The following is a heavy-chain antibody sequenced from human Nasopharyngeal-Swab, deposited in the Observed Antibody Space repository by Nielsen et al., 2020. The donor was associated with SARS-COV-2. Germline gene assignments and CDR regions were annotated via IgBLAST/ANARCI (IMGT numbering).Heavy chain of an antibody. CDR2: ISSPGDHI. CDR3: AREIPAMFAY. Sequence: GGSLGLSCAASGFTFNLFTLNWVRQAPGKGLEWVSAISSPGDHIYYAASVKGRFTVSRDNAKNSVYLQMNSVRAEDTAVYYCAREIPAMFAYWGQGTLVTVSS. V-gene: IGHV3-21*01. CDR1: GFTFNLFT. J-gene: IGHJ4*02.